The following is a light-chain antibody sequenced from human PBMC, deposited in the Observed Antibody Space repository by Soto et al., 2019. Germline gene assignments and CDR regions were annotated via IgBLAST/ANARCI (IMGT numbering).Light chain of an antibody. CDR1: QSVRSNY. CDR2: GAS. V-gene: IGKV3-20*01. Sequence: IVLTQSPGTLSLSPGERATLSCRASQSVRSNYLAWYQQKPGQAPRLLIYGASSRATGIPDRFSGSGSGTDFTLTIRRLEPEDFAVFYCQQLGTFGQGTQVEIK. J-gene: IGKJ1*01. CDR3: QQLGT.